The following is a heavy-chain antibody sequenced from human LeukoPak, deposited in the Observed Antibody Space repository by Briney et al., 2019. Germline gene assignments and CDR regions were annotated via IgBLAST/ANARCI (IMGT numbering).Heavy chain of an antibody. J-gene: IGHJ4*02. CDR3: AREHSYGCDY. V-gene: IGHV4-34*01. D-gene: IGHD5-18*01. CDR1: GGSFSGYY. CDR2: INHSGST. Sequence: PSETLSLTCAVYGGSFSGYYWSWIRQPPGKGLEWIGEINHSGSTNYNPSLKSRVTISVDTSKNQFSLKLSSVTAADTAVYYCAREHSYGCDYWGQGTLVTVSS.